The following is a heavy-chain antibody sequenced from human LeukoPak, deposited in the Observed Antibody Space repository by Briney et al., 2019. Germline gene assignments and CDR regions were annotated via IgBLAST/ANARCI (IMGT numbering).Heavy chain of an antibody. D-gene: IGHD3-10*02. CDR1: GFTFSSHE. CDR3: AELGITMIGGV. Sequence: GGSLRLSCAASGFTFSSHEMNWVRQAPGKGLEWVSYISSSGSTIYYADSVKGRSTISRDNAKNSLYLQMNSLRAEDTAVYYCAELGITMIGGVWGKGTTVTISS. J-gene: IGHJ6*04. CDR2: ISSSGSTI. V-gene: IGHV3-48*03.